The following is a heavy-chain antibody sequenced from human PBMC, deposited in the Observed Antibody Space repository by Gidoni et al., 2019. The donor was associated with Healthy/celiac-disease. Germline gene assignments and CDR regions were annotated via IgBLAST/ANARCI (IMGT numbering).Heavy chain of an antibody. CDR2: IYYSGST. CDR3: ARDSHTVMGDY. Sequence: QVQLQESGPGLVKPSQTLSLTCTVSGGSISSGGYYWSWIRQHPGKGLEWIGYIYYSGSTYYNPSLRSRVTISVDRSKNQLSLKVSSVTAADTAVYYCARDSHTVMGDYWGQGTLVTVSS. CDR1: GGSISSGGYY. V-gene: IGHV4-31*03. J-gene: IGHJ4*02. D-gene: IGHD5-18*01.